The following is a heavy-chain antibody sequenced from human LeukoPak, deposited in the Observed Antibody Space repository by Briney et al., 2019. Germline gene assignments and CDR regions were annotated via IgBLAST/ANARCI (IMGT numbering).Heavy chain of an antibody. CDR3: AREGEGEVTAIDY. CDR1: GFIFTYYH. CDR2: INPRSGDT. J-gene: IGHJ4*02. V-gene: IGHV1-2*02. D-gene: IGHD2-21*02. Sequence: ASVKVSCKSSGFIFTYYHMHWLRQAPGQGLEWMGWINPRSGDTTYAQKFQGRVTMTRDTSISTAYMELSSLRSDDTAVYYCAREGEGEVTAIDYWGQGTLVTVSS.